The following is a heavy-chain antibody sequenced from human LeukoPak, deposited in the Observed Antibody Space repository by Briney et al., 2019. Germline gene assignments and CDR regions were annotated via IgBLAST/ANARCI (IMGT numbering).Heavy chain of an antibody. J-gene: IGHJ4*02. Sequence: GGSLRLSCAASGFTFSSYGMHWVRQAPGKGLEWVAVISYDGSNKYYADSVKGRFTISRDNSKNTLYLQMNSLRAEDTAVYYCARDPLLYYYDSSGYHTESIIDYWGQGTLVTVSS. V-gene: IGHV3-30*19. CDR1: GFTFSSYG. CDR3: ARDPLLYYYDSSGYHTESIIDY. CDR2: ISYDGSNK. D-gene: IGHD3-22*01.